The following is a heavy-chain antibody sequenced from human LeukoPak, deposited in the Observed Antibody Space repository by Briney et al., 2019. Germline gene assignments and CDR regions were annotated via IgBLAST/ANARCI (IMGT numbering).Heavy chain of an antibody. V-gene: IGHV3-48*03. CDR2: SVRAGTI. CDR1: GFGSGEYD. CDR3: AKDFPHYFEVPHGMDV. Sequence: PGRSLRLALSASGFGSGEYDMKWVREGPRGRVWSIVCVSVRAGTIYYGDSAEGRFTISRDDAKNSLYLQMNGLRVEDTAIYYCAKDFPHYFEVPHGMDVWGQGTTVTV. J-gene: IGHJ6*02. D-gene: IGHD3-22*01.